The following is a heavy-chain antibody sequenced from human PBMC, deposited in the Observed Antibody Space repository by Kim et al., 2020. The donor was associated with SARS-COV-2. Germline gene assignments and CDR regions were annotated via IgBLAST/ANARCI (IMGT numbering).Heavy chain of an antibody. CDR2: ISSSSSYI. CDR1: GFTFSSYS. Sequence: GGSLRLSCAASGFTFSSYSMNWVRQAPGKGLEWVSSISSSSSYIYYADSVKGRFTISRDNAKNSLYLQMNSLRAEDTAVYYCAREKKAVAAEGFYYYGMDVWGQGTTVTVSS. V-gene: IGHV3-21*01. D-gene: IGHD6-13*01. J-gene: IGHJ6*02. CDR3: AREKKAVAAEGFYYYGMDV.